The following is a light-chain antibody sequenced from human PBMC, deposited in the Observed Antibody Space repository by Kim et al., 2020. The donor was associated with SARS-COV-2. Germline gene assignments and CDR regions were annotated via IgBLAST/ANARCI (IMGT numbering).Light chain of an antibody. V-gene: IGLV3-19*01. CDR1: SLRSYY. Sequence: ELTQDPAVSVALGQTVRITCQGDSLRSYYASWYQQKPGQAPVLVIYGKNNRPSGIPDRFSGSSSGNTASLTITGAQAEDEADYYCNSRDSSGNHLVFGGGTKLTV. CDR2: GKN. CDR3: NSRDSSGNHLV. J-gene: IGLJ2*01.